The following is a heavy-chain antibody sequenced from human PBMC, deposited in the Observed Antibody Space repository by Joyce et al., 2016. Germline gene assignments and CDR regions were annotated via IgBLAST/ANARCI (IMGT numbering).Heavy chain of an antibody. CDR2: IDPNSGAT. J-gene: IGHJ3*02. Sequence: QVQLVQSGAEVKKPGASVKVSCKTSANTFTGYYMHWVRQATGQGREGMGWIDPNSGATKYAQNFQGRVTMTRDMSVTTVYVEMSRLRSDDTAVYYCGNAGTGWAGDAFDIWGQGTMVTVSP. D-gene: IGHD6-19*01. V-gene: IGHV1-2*02. CDR3: GNAGTGWAGDAFDI. CDR1: ANTFTGYY.